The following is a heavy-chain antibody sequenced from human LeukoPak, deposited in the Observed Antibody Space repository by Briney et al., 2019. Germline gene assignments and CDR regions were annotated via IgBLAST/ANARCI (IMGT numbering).Heavy chain of an antibody. J-gene: IGHJ4*02. Sequence: PGRSLRLSCAASGFTFSSYGMHWVRQAPGKGLEWVASISYDGSNKYYADSVKGRFTISRDNSKNTLYLQMNSLKPEDTAVYYCARHDSQEGGGSYWSYFDYWGQGTLVIVSS. CDR3: ARHDSQEGGGSYWSYFDY. V-gene: IGHV3-30*03. CDR2: ISYDGSNK. CDR1: GFTFSSYG. D-gene: IGHD1-26*01.